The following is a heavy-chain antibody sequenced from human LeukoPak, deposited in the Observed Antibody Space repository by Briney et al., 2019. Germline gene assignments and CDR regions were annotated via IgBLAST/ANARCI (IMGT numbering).Heavy chain of an antibody. CDR1: GFTSSSYS. CDR2: ISSSSYI. J-gene: IGHJ3*02. V-gene: IGHV3-21*01. Sequence: GGSLRLSCAASGFTSSSYSMNWVRQAPGKGLEWVSSISSSSYIYYADSVKGRFTISRDNAKNSLYLQMNSLRAEDTAVYYCARGYSGYAPGAFDIWGQGTMVTVSS. CDR3: ARGYSGYAPGAFDI. D-gene: IGHD5-12*01.